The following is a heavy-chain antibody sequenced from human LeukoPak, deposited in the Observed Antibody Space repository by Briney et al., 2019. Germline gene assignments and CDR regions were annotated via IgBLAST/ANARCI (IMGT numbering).Heavy chain of an antibody. D-gene: IGHD6-13*01. V-gene: IGHV4-38-2*02. Sequence: PSETLSLTCTVSGYSISSGYYWGWIRQPPGKGLEWIGSIYHSGSTYYNPSLRSRVTILVDTSKNQFSLKLSSVTAADTAVYYCARHRGPYSSSWYAVDYWGQGTLVTVSS. CDR1: GYSISSGYY. J-gene: IGHJ4*02. CDR3: ARHRGPYSSSWYAVDY. CDR2: IYHSGST.